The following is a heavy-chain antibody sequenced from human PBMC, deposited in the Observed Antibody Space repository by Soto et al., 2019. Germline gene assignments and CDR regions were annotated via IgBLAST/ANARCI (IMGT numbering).Heavy chain of an antibody. CDR3: ANEADLIGYNYGSCFDY. D-gene: IGHD5-18*01. Sequence: EVQLLESGGGLVQPGGSLRLSCAASGFTFGSYSMHWVRQAPGKGLEWVSSITGSGTSTYYADSVKGRFTLSRDNSKNPLSLQMNSLRAEDTAVYYCANEADLIGYNYGSCFDYWGQGTLVTVSS. CDR2: ITGSGTST. V-gene: IGHV3-23*01. CDR1: GFTFGSYS. J-gene: IGHJ4*02.